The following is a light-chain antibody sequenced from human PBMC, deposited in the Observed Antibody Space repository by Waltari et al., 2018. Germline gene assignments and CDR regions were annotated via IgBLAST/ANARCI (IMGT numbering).Light chain of an antibody. V-gene: IGKV1-39*01. CDR3: QQSYSTLLLT. J-gene: IGKJ4*01. CDR2: AAS. Sequence: DIQMTQSPSSLSASVGDRVTITCRASQSISSYLNWYQQKPGKAPKLLIYAASSLQSGVPSRFSGSGSGTDFTLTISSLLPEDFATYYCQQSYSTLLLTFGGGTKVEIK. CDR1: QSISSY.